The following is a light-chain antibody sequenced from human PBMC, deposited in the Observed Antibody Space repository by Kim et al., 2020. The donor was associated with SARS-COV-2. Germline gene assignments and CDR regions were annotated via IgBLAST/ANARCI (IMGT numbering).Light chain of an antibody. V-gene: IGKV1-27*01. Sequence: ASVGDRVTITCRASQGISNYLAWYQQKPGKVPKLLIYAASTLQSGVPSRFSGSGSGTDFTLTISCLHPEDVATYYCQKYNSAPRTFGQGTKVDIK. J-gene: IGKJ1*01. CDR2: AAS. CDR1: QGISNY. CDR3: QKYNSAPRT.